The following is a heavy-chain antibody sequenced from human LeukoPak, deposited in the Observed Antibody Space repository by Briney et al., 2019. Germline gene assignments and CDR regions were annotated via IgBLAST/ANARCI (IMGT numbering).Heavy chain of an antibody. CDR2: IYYSGST. J-gene: IGHJ3*02. CDR1: GGSISSYY. CDR3: ARVPVTDYVWGSSLGAFDT. D-gene: IGHD3-16*01. Sequence: PSETLSLTCTVSGGSISSYYWSWIRQPPGKGLEWIGYIYYSGSTNYNPSLKGRVTISVDTSKNQFSLKLSSVTAADTAVYYCARVPVTDYVWGSSLGAFDTWGQGTMVTVSS. V-gene: IGHV4-59*01.